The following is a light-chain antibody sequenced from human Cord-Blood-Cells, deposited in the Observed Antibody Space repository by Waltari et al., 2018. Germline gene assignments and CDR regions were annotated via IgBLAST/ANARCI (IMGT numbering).Light chain of an antibody. CDR1: SSNIGAGYD. J-gene: IGLJ2*01. V-gene: IGLV1-40*01. CDR3: QSYDSSLSGPV. Sequence: QSVLTQPPSVSGAPGQRVTISCTGSSSNIGAGYDVHWYQQLPGTAPKLLSYGNSSRPSGVPDRFSGSKSGTSASLAITGLQAEDEADYYCQSYDSSLSGPVFGGGTKLTVL. CDR2: GNS.